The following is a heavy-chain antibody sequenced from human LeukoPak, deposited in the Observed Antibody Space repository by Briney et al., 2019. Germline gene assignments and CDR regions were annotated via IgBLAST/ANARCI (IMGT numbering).Heavy chain of an antibody. J-gene: IGHJ6*03. Sequence: GGSLRLSCAASGFTFSSYAMHWVRQAPGKGLEWVSAISGSGGSTYYADSVKGRFTISRDNSKNTLYLQMNSLRAEDTAVYYCAKDWYYYDSSGYYPYYYYYYMDVWGKGTTVTISS. V-gene: IGHV3-23*01. D-gene: IGHD3-22*01. CDR1: GFTFSSYA. CDR2: ISGSGGST. CDR3: AKDWYYYDSSGYYPYYYYYYMDV.